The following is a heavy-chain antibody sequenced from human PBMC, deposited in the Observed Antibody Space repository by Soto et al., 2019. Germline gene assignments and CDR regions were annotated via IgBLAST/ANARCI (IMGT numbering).Heavy chain of an antibody. CDR1: GFTFSSYD. J-gene: IGHJ3*02. CDR3: ARLTTDDAFDI. Sequence: GGSLRLSCAASGFTFSSYDMHWVRQATGKGLEWVSAIGTAGDTYYPGSVKGRFTISRENAKNSLYLQMNSLRAGDTAVYYCARLTTDDAFDIWGQGTMVTVS. D-gene: IGHD4-17*01. V-gene: IGHV3-13*01. CDR2: IGTAGDT.